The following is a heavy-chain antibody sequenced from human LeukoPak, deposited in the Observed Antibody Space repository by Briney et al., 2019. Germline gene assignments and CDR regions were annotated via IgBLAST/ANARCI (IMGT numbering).Heavy chain of an antibody. J-gene: IGHJ4*02. CDR2: ISGSDST. V-gene: IGHV3-23*01. CDR3: AKGVRFLDWWILDY. CDR1: GFTFSSYA. Sequence: GGSLRLSCAASGFTFSSYAMSWVRQAPGKGLEWVSAISGSDSTCYADSVKGRFTISRDNSKNTLYLQMNSPRAEDTAIYYCAKGVRFLDWWILDYWGQGSLVTVSS. D-gene: IGHD3-9*01.